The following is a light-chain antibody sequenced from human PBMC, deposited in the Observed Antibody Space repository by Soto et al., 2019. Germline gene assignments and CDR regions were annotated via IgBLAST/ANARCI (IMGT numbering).Light chain of an antibody. CDR2: HTS. CDR1: QRIGSD. V-gene: IGKV3-15*01. J-gene: IGKJ4*01. CDR3: QHYNNWPLT. Sequence: ETVMTQSPGTLSVSPGERATLSCRASQRIGSDLAWYQQKPGQAPRLLIYHTSTRATGVPARFIGSASGTECTLTITSLQSEDSAVYYCQHYNNWPLTFGGGTKVEIK.